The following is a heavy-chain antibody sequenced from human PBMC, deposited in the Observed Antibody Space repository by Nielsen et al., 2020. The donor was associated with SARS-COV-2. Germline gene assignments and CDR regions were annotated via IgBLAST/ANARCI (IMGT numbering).Heavy chain of an antibody. CDR2: ISAYNGYT. J-gene: IGHJ6*02. Sequence: ASVKVSCKASGYTFTSYGISWVRQAPGQGLEWMGWISAYNGYTNYAQKLQGRVTITADKSTSTAYMELSSLRSEDTAVYYCARDFRIAAAGSYYYYGMDVWGQGTTVTVSS. CDR1: GYTFTSYG. V-gene: IGHV1-18*01. CDR3: ARDFRIAAAGSYYYYGMDV. D-gene: IGHD6-13*01.